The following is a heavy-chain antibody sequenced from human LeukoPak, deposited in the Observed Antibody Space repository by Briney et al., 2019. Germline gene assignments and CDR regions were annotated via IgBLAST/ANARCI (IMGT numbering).Heavy chain of an antibody. CDR1: GFTFRSYW. CDR2: ITSGSTI. D-gene: IGHD7-27*01. V-gene: IGHV3-48*04. Sequence: GGSLRLSCAASGFTFRSYWMTWVRQAPGKGLEWVSYITSGSTIYYADSVKGRFTISRDNAKNSLYLQMTSLRAEDTAVYYCARDRRDEYWGGYYYYYMDVWGKGTTVTVSS. CDR3: ARDRRDEYWGGYYYYYMDV. J-gene: IGHJ6*03.